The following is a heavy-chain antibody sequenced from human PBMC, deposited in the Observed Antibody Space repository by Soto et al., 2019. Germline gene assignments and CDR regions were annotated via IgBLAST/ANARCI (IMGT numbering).Heavy chain of an antibody. CDR1: GVSINTGGYS. CDR2: IYQSGST. V-gene: IGHV4-30-2*06. CDR3: ARGDYNDYFDS. Sequence: QVQLQESGPGLVKPSQTLSLTCAVSGVSINTGGYSWNWIRQSPGKALEWMGHIYQSGSTYYKPSLKGRITISVDMSNNDFSLEVTSVTPADTAVYFCARGDYNDYFDSWGQGALVTVSS. D-gene: IGHD4-4*01. J-gene: IGHJ4*02.